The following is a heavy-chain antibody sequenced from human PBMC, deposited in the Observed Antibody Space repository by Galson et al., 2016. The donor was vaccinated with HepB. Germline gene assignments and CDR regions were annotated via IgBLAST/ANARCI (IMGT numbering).Heavy chain of an antibody. V-gene: IGHV4-4*02. J-gene: IGHJ5*02. D-gene: IGHD1-26*01. Sequence: ETLSLTCAVAGGSISSSNWWAWVRQPPGKGLEWIGEIYHSGTTHYNPSLESRVTISVDKSKNQFSLKLNSVTAADTAVYYCARNSGGSYLGWFDPWGQGTVVTVSA. CDR2: IYHSGTT. CDR3: ARNSGGSYLGWFDP. CDR1: GGSISSSNW.